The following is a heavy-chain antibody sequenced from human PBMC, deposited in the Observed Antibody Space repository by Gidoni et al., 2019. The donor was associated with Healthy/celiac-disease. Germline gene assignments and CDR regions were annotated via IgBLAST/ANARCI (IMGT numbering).Heavy chain of an antibody. CDR2: ISYDGSNK. Sequence: QVQLVESGGGVVQPGRSLRLSCAASGCTFSSYGTHWVRQAPGKGLEWVAVISYDGSNKYYADSVKGRFTISRDNSKNTLYLQMNSLRAEDTAVYYCAKDPGGDFFDYWGQGTLVTVSS. CDR1: GCTFSSYG. D-gene: IGHD4-17*01. J-gene: IGHJ4*02. V-gene: IGHV3-30*18. CDR3: AKDPGGDFFDY.